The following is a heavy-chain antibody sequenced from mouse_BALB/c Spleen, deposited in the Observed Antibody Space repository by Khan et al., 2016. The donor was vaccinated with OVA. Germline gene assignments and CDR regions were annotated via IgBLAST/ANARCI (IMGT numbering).Heavy chain of an antibody. V-gene: IGHV14-3*02. CDR2: TDPANGNT. Sequence: EVQLQESGAELVKPAASLKLSYTASGYNIKDIYIHWVKQRPEKGLERIRRTDPANGNTKYDPKFQGKATITADTSSNTAYLQLRSLTSEDTAVDYCRISTINAWGQGTTLTVSS. J-gene: IGHJ2*01. CDR3: RISTINA. CDR1: GYNIKDIY.